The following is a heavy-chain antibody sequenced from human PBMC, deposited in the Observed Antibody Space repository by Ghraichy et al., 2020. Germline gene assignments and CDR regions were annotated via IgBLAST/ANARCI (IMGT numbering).Heavy chain of an antibody. CDR3: AREGMITMIVVVIHTYGAFDI. J-gene: IGHJ3*02. D-gene: IGHD3-22*01. CDR1: GFTFSSYA. V-gene: IGHV3-30*04. Sequence: GSLRLSCAASGFTFSSYAMHWVRQAPGKGLEWVAVISYDGSNKYYADSVKGRFTISRDNSKNTLYLQMNSLRAEDTAVYYCAREGMITMIVVVIHTYGAFDIWGQGTMVTVSS. CDR2: ISYDGSNK.